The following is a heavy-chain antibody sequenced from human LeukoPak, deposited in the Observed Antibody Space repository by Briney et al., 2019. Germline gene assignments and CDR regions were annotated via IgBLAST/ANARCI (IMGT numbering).Heavy chain of an antibody. V-gene: IGHV1-18*01. Sequence: ASVKVSCKASGYTFTSYGISWVRQAPGQGLELMGWISAYNGNTNYAQKLQGRVTMTTDTSTSTAYMELRSLRSDDTAVYYCARDGGFVVVFWSGSPHHAFDFWGQGTMVTVSS. D-gene: IGHD3-3*01. CDR2: ISAYNGNT. J-gene: IGHJ3*01. CDR3: ARDGGFVVVFWSGSPHHAFDF. CDR1: GYTFTSYG.